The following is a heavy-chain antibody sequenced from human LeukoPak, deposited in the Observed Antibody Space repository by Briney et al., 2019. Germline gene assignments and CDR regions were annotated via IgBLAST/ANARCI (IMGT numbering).Heavy chain of an antibody. V-gene: IGHV4-34*01. J-gene: IGHJ5*02. Sequence: SETLSLTCAVYGGSFSGYYWSWIRQPPGKGLEWIGEINHSGSTNYNPSLKSRVTISVDTSKNQFSLKLSSVTAADTAVYYCARGLYLYYDFWSGKPRSMNWFDPWGQGTLVTVSS. CDR1: GGSFSGYY. D-gene: IGHD3-3*01. CDR3: ARGLYLYYDFWSGKPRSMNWFDP. CDR2: INHSGST.